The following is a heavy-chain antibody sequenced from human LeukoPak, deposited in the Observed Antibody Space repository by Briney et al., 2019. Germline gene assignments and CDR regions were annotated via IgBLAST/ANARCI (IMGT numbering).Heavy chain of an antibody. J-gene: IGHJ4*02. CDR2: INGGGSST. Sequence: PGGSLRLSCAASGFTFSSYWMHWVRQAPGKGLVWVSRINGGGSSTSYADSVKGRFTISRDSAKNTLYLQMNSLRAEDTAVYYCARLLGPYDSKDYWGQGTLVTVSS. CDR1: GFTFSSYW. D-gene: IGHD3-3*01. V-gene: IGHV3-74*01. CDR3: ARLLGPYDSKDY.